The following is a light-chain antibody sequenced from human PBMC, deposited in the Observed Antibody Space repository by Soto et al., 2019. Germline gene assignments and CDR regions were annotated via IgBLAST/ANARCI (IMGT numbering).Light chain of an antibody. Sequence: EGVMTKSPAALSLCPGEIATPSGRASQSVSSSYLSWYQQKPGQAPRLLIYGASTRATGIPARFSGSGSGTDFTLTISSLQPEDFAVYYCQQDYNLPLTFGQGTKVDIK. CDR1: QSVSSSY. J-gene: IGKJ1*01. CDR2: GAS. CDR3: QQDYNLPLT. V-gene: IGKV3D-7*01.